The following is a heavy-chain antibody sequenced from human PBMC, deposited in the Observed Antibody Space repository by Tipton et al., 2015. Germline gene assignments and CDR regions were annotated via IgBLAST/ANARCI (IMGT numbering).Heavy chain of an antibody. Sequence: TLSLTCTVSGASIITSNYYWGWIRQPPGKGLEWIGSVYYSGSAYYNSSLKSRVAIFVDTSKNQFYLNVTSVTAADTAVYYCARPTSGAFDIWGQGTMVTVSS. CDR1: GASIITSNYY. V-gene: IGHV4-39*01. J-gene: IGHJ3*02. CDR3: ARPTSGAFDI. CDR2: VYYSGSA. D-gene: IGHD2-2*01.